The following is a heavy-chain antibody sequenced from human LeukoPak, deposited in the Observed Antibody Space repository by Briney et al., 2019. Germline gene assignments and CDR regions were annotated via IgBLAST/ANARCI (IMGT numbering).Heavy chain of an antibody. V-gene: IGHV4-39*07. CDR2: IFYSGNT. CDR1: GGSISSSSYY. J-gene: IGHJ5*02. CDR3: AKEVAGP. Sequence: SETLSLTCTVSGGSISSSSYYWGWIRQSPGKGLEWIGRIFYSGNTYYNSSLKSRVTISVDTSKNQFSLNLTSVTAADTAVYYCAKEVAGPWGQGTRVTVSS.